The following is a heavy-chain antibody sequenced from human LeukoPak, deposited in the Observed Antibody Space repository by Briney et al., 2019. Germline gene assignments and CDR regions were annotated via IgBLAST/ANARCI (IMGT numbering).Heavy chain of an antibody. CDR2: IWYDGSNK. Sequence: SGGSLRLSCAASGFTFSSYGMHWVRQAPGKGLEWVAVIWYDGSNKYYADSVKGRFTISRDNAKNSLYLQMDSLRAEDTALYYCAKQYGSGSYYSVYGMDVWGQGTTVTVSS. V-gene: IGHV3-33*03. CDR1: GFTFSSYG. J-gene: IGHJ6*02. CDR3: AKQYGSGSYYSVYGMDV. D-gene: IGHD3-10*01.